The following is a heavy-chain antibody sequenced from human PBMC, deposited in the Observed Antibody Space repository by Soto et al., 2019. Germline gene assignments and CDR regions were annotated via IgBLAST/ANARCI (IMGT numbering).Heavy chain of an antibody. D-gene: IGHD3-22*01. CDR2: IFYSGNT. J-gene: IGHJ4*02. CDR3: ARATYYYDSSGYSDRVLDY. CDR1: GGSISSGGYY. Sequence: QVQLQESGPGLVKPSQTLSLTCTVSGGSISSGGYYWSWIRQHPGKGLEWIGYIFYSGNTYYTPSLKSRVTVSXDXTKNQFSLKLSSVTAADTAVYYCARATYYYDSSGYSDRVLDYWGQGTLVTVSS. V-gene: IGHV4-31*03.